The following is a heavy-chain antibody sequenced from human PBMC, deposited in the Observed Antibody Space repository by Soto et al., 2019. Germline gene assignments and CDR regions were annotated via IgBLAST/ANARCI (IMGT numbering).Heavy chain of an antibody. CDR1: GYSFTSYW. D-gene: IGHD3-22*01. CDR2: IYPGDSDT. CDR3: ARPTDYDSSGYYTPGFDY. V-gene: IGHV5-51*01. J-gene: IGHJ4*02. Sequence: GESLKISCNGSGYSFTSYWIGWVRQMPGKGLEWMGIIYPGDSDTRYSPSFQGQVTISADKSISTAYLQWSSLKASDTAMYYCARPTDYDSSGYYTPGFDYWGQGTLVTSPQ.